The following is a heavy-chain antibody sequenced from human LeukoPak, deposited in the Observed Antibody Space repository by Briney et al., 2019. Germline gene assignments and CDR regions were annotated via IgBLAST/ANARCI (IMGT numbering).Heavy chain of an antibody. J-gene: IGHJ6*03. V-gene: IGHV4-59*11. CDR3: ATVTGHYCSSTSCQKYYYYYMDV. CDR1: GGSISSHY. CDR2: IYYSGST. Sequence: SETLSLTCTVSGGSISSHYWSWIRQPPGKGLEWIGYIYYSGSTNYNLSLKSRVNISVHTSKNQFSLKLSSVSAADTAVYYCATVTGHYCSSTSCQKYYYYYMDVWGKGTAVTVSS. D-gene: IGHD2-2*01.